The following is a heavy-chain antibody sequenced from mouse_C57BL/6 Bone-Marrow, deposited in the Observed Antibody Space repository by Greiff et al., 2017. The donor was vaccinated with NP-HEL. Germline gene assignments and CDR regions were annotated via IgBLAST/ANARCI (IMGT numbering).Heavy chain of an antibody. CDR2: LSDGGSYT. J-gene: IGHJ3*01. Sequence: EVKVVESGGGLVKPGGSLKLSCAASGFTFSSYAMSWVRQTPEKRLEWVATLSDGGSYTYYPANVKGRFTISRDNAKNNLYLQMRHLKSEDTAMYYCARDLLDYDYDWFAYWGQGTLVTVSA. CDR3: ARDLLDYDYDWFAY. V-gene: IGHV5-4*01. D-gene: IGHD2-4*01. CDR1: GFTFSSYA.